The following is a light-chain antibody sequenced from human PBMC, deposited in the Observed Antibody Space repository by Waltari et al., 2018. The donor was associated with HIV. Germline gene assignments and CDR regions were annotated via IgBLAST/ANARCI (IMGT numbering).Light chain of an antibody. V-gene: IGLV1-44*01. CDR1: SSNIGSNS. Sequence: QSVLTQPPSASGTPGQRVTISCSGSSSNIGSNSVNWYQQLPGTAPKLLTYNNNGRPSGVPDRFSGSRSGTSASLAISGRQSEDEADYYCAAWDDSLSGRVFGGGTKLTVL. CDR2: NNN. J-gene: IGLJ2*01. CDR3: AAWDDSLSGRV.